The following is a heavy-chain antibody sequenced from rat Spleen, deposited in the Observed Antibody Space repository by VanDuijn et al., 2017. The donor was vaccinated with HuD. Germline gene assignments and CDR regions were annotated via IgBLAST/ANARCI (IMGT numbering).Heavy chain of an antibody. CDR3: ASRTGNWFAY. D-gene: IGHD5-1*01. V-gene: IGHV5-22*01. CDR1: GFTFSDYY. CDR2: ISYEGSST. Sequence: EVQLVESGGGLVQPGRSLKLSCAASGFTFSDYYMAWVRQAPKKGLEWVASISYEGSSTYYGDSVKGRFTISRDNANSTLYLQMNSLRSEDTATYYCASRTGNWFAYWGQGTLVTVSS. J-gene: IGHJ3*01.